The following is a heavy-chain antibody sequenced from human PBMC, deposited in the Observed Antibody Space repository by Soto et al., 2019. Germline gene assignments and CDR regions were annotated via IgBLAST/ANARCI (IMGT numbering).Heavy chain of an antibody. CDR1: GFILCKYS. CDR2: ISSNSVTI. J-gene: IGHJ4*02. Sequence: QPGGSLRLSCVASGFILCKYSMNWGRQSPGKGLEWLSYISSNSVTIYYADSVRGRFTIFRDNAKNSLYLQMNSLRAEDTAVYYCARIETAMVTLNYYDSSGLDYWGQGTLVTVSS. CDR3: ARIETAMVTLNYYDSSGLDY. V-gene: IGHV3-48*01. D-gene: IGHD3-22*01.